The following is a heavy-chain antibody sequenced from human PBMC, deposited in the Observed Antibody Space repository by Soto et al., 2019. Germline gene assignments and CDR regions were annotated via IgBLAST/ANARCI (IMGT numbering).Heavy chain of an antibody. J-gene: IGHJ6*02. CDR3: ASQNPHLGYCSGGSCYYGMDV. Sequence: GESLKISCKGSGYSFTSYWIGWVRQMPGKGLEWMGIIYPGDSDTRYSPSFQGQVTISADKSISTAYLQWSSLKASDTAMYYCASQNPHLGYCSGGSCYYGMDVWGQGTTVTVSS. CDR1: GYSFTSYW. V-gene: IGHV5-51*01. CDR2: IYPGDSDT. D-gene: IGHD2-15*01.